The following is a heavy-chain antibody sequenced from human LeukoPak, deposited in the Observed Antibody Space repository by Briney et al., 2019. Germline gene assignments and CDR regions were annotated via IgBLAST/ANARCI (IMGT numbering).Heavy chain of an antibody. V-gene: IGHV4-4*09. CDR2: ISDSGIT. D-gene: IGHD2-15*01. Sequence: KPSETLSLSCTVPGDSVSSGYWTWIRQSPGKGLEWIGYISDSGITDYNPSLKSRLTISVDTSNNKFSLNLHSVTAADTAVYYCAGRGHRYSRDWGQGILVTVSS. J-gene: IGHJ1*01. CDR3: AGRGHRYSRD. CDR1: GDSVSSGY.